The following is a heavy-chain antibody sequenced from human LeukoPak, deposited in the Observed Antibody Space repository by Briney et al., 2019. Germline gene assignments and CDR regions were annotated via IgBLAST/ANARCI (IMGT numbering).Heavy chain of an antibody. CDR1: GFTFNDYY. CDR2: INIGGTNT. J-gene: IGHJ5*02. V-gene: IGHV3-11*01. CDR3: ATDGAGFYT. Sequence: PGGCLRLSCAASGFTFNDYYMSWIRQAPGKGLGWLSYINIGGTNTHYADSVKGRSTISRDNAKKSLYLEMNNLRAEDTAVYYCATDGAGFYTWGQGVLVTVSS.